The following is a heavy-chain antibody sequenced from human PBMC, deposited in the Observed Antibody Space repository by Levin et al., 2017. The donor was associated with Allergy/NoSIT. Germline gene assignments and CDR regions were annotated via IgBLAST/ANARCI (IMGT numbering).Heavy chain of an antibody. D-gene: IGHD3-10*01. CDR1: GFTFSTYA. Sequence: GGSLRLSCAASGFTFSTYAMHWVRQAPGKGLEWVAVISYDGTTKYYADSVKGRFTISRDNSKNTLYLQMNSLTAEDTAVYYCASLNYYGSGNYYNPSDYWGQGTLVTVSS. J-gene: IGHJ4*02. CDR3: ASLNYYGSGNYYNPSDY. CDR2: ISYDGTTK. V-gene: IGHV3-30-3*01.